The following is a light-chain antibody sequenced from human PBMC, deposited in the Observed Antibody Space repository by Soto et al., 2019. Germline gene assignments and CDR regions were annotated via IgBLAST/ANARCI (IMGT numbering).Light chain of an antibody. CDR1: QSISSY. J-gene: IGKJ1*01. CDR3: QQNYSTPRT. V-gene: IGKV1-39*01. Sequence: DIQMTQSPSSLSASVGDRVTITCRASQSISSYLIWYQQKPGKAPKLLIYAASSLQSGVPSRFSGSGSGTDFTLTISTLQPEDFATYDCQQNYSTPRTFGQGTKVEIK. CDR2: AAS.